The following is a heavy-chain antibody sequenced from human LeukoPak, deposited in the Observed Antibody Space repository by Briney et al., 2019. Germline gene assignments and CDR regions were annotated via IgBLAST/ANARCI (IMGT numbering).Heavy chain of an antibody. CDR3: AREALLLSGYAFDY. D-gene: IGHD3-22*01. J-gene: IGHJ4*02. CDR1: GYTFTSYG. CDR2: ISAYNGNT. V-gene: IGHV1-18*01. Sequence: GASVKVSCKASGYTFTSYGISWVRQAPGQGLEWMGLISAYNGNTNYAQKLQGRVTMTTDTSTSTAYMELRSLRSDDTAVYYCAREALLLSGYAFDYWGQGTLVTVSS.